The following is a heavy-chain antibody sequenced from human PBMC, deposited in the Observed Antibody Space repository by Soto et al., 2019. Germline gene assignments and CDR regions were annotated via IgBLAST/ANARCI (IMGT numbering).Heavy chain of an antibody. CDR1: GFTFSSYG. V-gene: IGHV3-30*18. CDR2: ISYDGSNK. CDR3: AKDGQWPGPDY. D-gene: IGHD6-19*01. J-gene: IGHJ4*02. Sequence: GGSLRLSCAASGFTFSSYGMHWVRQAPGKGLEWVAVISYDGSNKYYADSVKGRFTISRDNSKNTLYLQMNSLRAEDTAVYYCAKDGQWPGPDYWGQGTLVTVSS.